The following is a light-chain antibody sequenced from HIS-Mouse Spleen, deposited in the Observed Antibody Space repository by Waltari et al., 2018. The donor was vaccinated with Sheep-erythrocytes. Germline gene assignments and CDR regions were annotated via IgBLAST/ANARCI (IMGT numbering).Light chain of an antibody. CDR3: CSYAGSSTWV. V-gene: IGLV2-23*01. CDR2: EGS. CDR1: SSHAGCYNL. Sequence: QSALTQPASVSGSPGQSITIPCTGTSSHAGCYNLVSWYQQHPGKAPKLMIYEGSKRPSGVSNRFSGSKSGNTASLTISGLQAEDEADYYCCSYAGSSTWVFGGGTKLTVL. J-gene: IGLJ3*02.